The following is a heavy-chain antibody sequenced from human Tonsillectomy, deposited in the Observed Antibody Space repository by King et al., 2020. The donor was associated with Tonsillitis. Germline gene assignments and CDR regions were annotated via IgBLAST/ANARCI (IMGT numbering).Heavy chain of an antibody. CDR1: GFSLSTSGVG. V-gene: IGHV2-5*02. J-gene: IGHJ3*02. CDR3: ARGTTSAAFDI. D-gene: IGHD1-26*01. Sequence: TLKESGPTLVKPTQTLTLTCTFSGFSLSTSGVGVCWVRQPPGKALEWLALIYWDDDESSSPALKNRLTITKYTSKNQVVLTMTNMDPVDTATYYCARGTTSAAFDIWGQGIMVTVSS. CDR2: IYWDDDE.